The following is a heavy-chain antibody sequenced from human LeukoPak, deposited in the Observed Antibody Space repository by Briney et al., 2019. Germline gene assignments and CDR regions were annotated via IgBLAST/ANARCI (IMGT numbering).Heavy chain of an antibody. J-gene: IGHJ6*03. CDR2: IFINGST. V-gene: IGHV4-4*07. Sequence: PSETLSLTCSVSGGSIRSFSWSWIRQPAGKGPEWIGRIFINGSTNYNPSLKSRVTMSVDTSKNQFSLKLTSVTAADTAVYFCATGVYSSGYYYYYYMDVWGKGTTVTVSS. CDR1: GGSIRSFS. CDR3: ATGVYSSGYYYYYYMDV. D-gene: IGHD5-18*01.